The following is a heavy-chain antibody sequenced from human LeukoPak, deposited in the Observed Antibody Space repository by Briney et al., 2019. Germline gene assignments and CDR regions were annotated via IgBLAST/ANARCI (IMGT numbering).Heavy chain of an antibody. Sequence: PSETLSLTCTASGGSMSSYYWSGIRQPPGKALEWVGFISYTGSTNYNPSLKSRVTISVDTSKKQFYLKLTSVTAADAAVYYCARHSNQYCGGDCYSRWFDPWGQGTLVTVSS. CDR2: ISYTGST. J-gene: IGHJ5*02. CDR1: GGSMSSYY. D-gene: IGHD2-21*02. CDR3: ARHSNQYCGGDCYSRWFDP. V-gene: IGHV4-59*08.